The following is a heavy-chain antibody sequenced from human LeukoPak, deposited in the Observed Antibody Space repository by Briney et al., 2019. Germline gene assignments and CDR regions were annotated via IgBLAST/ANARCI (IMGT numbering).Heavy chain of an antibody. Sequence: GESLKISCKGSGYSFTSYWIGWVRQMPGKGLECMGIIYPGDSDTRYSPSFQGQVTISADKSISTAYLQWSSLKASDTAMYYCARPEYDILTGYGYWGQGTLVTVSS. CDR2: IYPGDSDT. V-gene: IGHV5-51*01. CDR3: ARPEYDILTGYGY. J-gene: IGHJ4*02. CDR1: GYSFTSYW. D-gene: IGHD3-9*01.